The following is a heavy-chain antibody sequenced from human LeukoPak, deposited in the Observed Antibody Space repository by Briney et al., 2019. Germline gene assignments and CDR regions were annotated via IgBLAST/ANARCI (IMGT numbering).Heavy chain of an antibody. Sequence: GGSLRLSCAASGFIFSNYAMSWVRQAPGKGLEWVSTISGSDDSTYYADSVRGRFTISRDNSKNTLYLQMNSLRAEDTAVYYCAKDGPNYDILTGYYRGWFDPWGQGTLVTVSS. CDR2: ISGSDDST. CDR1: GFIFSNYA. J-gene: IGHJ5*02. D-gene: IGHD3-9*01. V-gene: IGHV3-23*01. CDR3: AKDGPNYDILTGYYRGWFDP.